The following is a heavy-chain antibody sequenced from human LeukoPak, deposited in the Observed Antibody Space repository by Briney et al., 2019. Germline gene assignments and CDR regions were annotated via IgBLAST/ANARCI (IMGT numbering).Heavy chain of an antibody. CDR1: GYTFTDYY. D-gene: IGHD3-3*01. CDR2: INPRSGGT. Sequence: VASVKVSCKASGYTFTDYYVHWVRQAPGQGLEWMGWINPRSGGTNYAQNFQGRVTMTRDTSITTAYMELNRLTSDDTAVYYCARVAHETIFGDGWFDPWGQGTLVTVSS. V-gene: IGHV1-2*02. J-gene: IGHJ5*02. CDR3: ARVAHETIFGDGWFDP.